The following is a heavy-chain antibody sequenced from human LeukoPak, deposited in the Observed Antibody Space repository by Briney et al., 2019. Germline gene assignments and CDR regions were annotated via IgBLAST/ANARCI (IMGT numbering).Heavy chain of an antibody. V-gene: IGHV3-48*03. CDR2: ISSSGSYI. CDR1: GFAFSIYE. D-gene: IGHD6-13*01. CDR3: ARDPGYSSTGVDAFDI. J-gene: IGHJ3*02. Sequence: GGSLRLSCTASGFAFSIYEMDWVRQAPGKGLEWVSYISSSGSYIQYAESVKGRFTISRDNAEKSLFLQMNSLRDEDTAVYYCARDPGYSSTGVDAFDIWGRGATVTASS.